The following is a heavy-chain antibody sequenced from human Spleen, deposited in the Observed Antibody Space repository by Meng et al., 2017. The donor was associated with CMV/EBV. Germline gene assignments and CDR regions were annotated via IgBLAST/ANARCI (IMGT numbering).Heavy chain of an antibody. J-gene: IGHJ3*01. CDR1: GFTFSSYA. CDR2: VSGSGRIT. Sequence: GESLKISCAASGFTFSSYAMSWVRQAPGKGLEWVSGVSGSGRITHYADSVKGRFTISRDNSENTLYLQLDSLRAEDTALYYCAKDRVEGLRDLWGQGTMVTVSS. V-gene: IGHV3-23*01. CDR3: AKDRVEGLRDL. D-gene: IGHD2-15*01.